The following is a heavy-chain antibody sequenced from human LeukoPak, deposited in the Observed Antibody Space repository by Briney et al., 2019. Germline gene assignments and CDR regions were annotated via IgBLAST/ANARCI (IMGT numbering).Heavy chain of an antibody. V-gene: IGHV3-48*04. J-gene: IGHJ3*02. CDR1: GFTFSSYS. Sequence: GGSLRLSCAASGFTFSSYSMNWVRQAPGKGLEWVSYISSSSSTIYYADSVKGRFTISRDNAKNSLYLQMNSLRAEDTAVYYCARDGQTVDIVATILVPDAFDIWGQGTMVTVSS. D-gene: IGHD5-12*01. CDR3: ARDGQTVDIVATILVPDAFDI. CDR2: ISSSSSTI.